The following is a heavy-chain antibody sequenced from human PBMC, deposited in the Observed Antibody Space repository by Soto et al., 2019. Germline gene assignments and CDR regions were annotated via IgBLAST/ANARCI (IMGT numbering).Heavy chain of an antibody. J-gene: IGHJ1*01. Sequence: GASVKVSCKASGYTFTSYDISWVRQATGQGLEWMGWMNPNNGNTDYAPKFQGRVTMTMNTSIGTAYMELSSLRSEDTAVYYCARSPRNYYALGSYSYFRHWSQGTLVTVSS. CDR1: GYTFTSYD. CDR3: ARSPRNYYALGSYSYFRH. D-gene: IGHD3-10*01. CDR2: MNPNNGNT. V-gene: IGHV1-8*01.